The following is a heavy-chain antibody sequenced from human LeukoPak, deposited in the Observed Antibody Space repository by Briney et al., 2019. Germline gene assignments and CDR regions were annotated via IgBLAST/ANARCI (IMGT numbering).Heavy chain of an antibody. D-gene: IGHD3-22*01. CDR1: GGSISSYY. V-gene: IGHV4-59*08. CDR3: ARHYYDSTGYYTFDY. J-gene: IGHJ4*02. Sequence: PSETLSLTCTVSGGSISSYYWSWIRQPPGKGLEWIGYIYYSGSTNNNPSLKSRVTISVDTSKNQFSLKLSSVTAADTAVYYCARHYYDSTGYYTFDYWGQGTLVTVSS. CDR2: IYYSGST.